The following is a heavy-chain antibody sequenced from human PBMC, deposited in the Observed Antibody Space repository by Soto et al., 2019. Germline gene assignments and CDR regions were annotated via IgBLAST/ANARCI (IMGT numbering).Heavy chain of an antibody. Sequence: GASVKVSCRASCYTFTSYGISWVRQAPGQGLEWMGWISAYNGNTNYAQKLQGRVTMTTDTSTSTAYMELRSLRSDDTAVYYCARVRAMTMIVVGSGYDDMDGWGQGPTVTVS. D-gene: IGHD3-22*01. CDR1: CYTFTSYG. CDR2: ISAYNGNT. V-gene: IGHV1-18*01. CDR3: ARVRAMTMIVVGSGYDDMDG. J-gene: IGHJ6*02.